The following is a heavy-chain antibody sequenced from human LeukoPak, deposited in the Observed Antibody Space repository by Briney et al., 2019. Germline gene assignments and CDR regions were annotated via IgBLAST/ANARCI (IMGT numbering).Heavy chain of an antibody. CDR1: GFTVSSYS. D-gene: IGHD6-19*01. CDR2: IKQDGSEK. Sequence: GGSLRLSCAASGFTVSSYSMNWVRQVPGKGLEWVANIKQDGSEKYYVDSVKGRFTISRDNAKNSLYLQMNSLRAEDTAVYYCARRVTGYSSGWYLGEGAFDIWGQGTMVTVSS. CDR3: ARRVTGYSSGWYLGEGAFDI. J-gene: IGHJ3*02. V-gene: IGHV3-7*01.